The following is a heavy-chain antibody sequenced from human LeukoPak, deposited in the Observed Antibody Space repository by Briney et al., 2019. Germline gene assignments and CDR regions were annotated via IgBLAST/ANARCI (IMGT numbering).Heavy chain of an antibody. CDR2: MYYSGST. D-gene: IGHD3-10*01. CDR3: ARDYGSGRRYYYMDV. V-gene: IGHV4-38-2*02. Sequence: SETLSLTCTVSGYSISSGYYWGWIRQPPGKGLEWSGSMYYSGSTFYNPSLKSRVTILVDTSKNQFSLKLSSVTAADTAVYYCARDYGSGRRYYYMDVWGKGTTVTVSS. CDR1: GYSISSGYY. J-gene: IGHJ6*03.